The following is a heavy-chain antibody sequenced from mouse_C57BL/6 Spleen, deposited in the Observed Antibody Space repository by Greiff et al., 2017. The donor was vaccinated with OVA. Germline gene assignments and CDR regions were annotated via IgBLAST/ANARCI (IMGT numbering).Heavy chain of an antibody. V-gene: IGHV1-26*01. CDR2: INPNNGGT. CDR1: GYTFTDYY. D-gene: IGHD1-1*01. CDR3: ARKGGIITTVVARYWYFDV. Sequence: EVQLQQSGPELVKPGASVKISCKASGYTFTDYYMNWVKQSHGKSLEWIGDINPNNGGTSYNQKFKGKATLTVDKSSSTAYMELRSLTSEDSAVYYCARKGGIITTVVARYWYFDVWGTGTTVTVSS. J-gene: IGHJ1*03.